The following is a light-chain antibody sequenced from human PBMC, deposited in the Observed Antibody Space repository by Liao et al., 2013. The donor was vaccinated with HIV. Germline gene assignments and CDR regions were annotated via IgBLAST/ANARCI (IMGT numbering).Light chain of an antibody. Sequence: SYELTQPPSVSESPGQTAIITCSGEKLGDKYVRWYQQKPGQSPVLVIYEDKKRPSGIPERFSGSNSGNTATLTISGTQAMDEADYYCQAWDSSTVVFGGGTKLTVL. CDR3: QAWDSSTVV. V-gene: IGLV3-1*01. CDR1: KLGDKY. CDR2: EDK. J-gene: IGLJ3*02.